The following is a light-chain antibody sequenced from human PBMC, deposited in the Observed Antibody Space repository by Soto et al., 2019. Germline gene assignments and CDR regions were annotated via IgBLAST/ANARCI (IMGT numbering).Light chain of an antibody. Sequence: EIVLTQSPGILSFSPGERATLSRRASQSVSSTYLAWYQQKVGQAPRLLIYGTSNRATGIPDRFSGSGSGTDFSLTISRLEPEDFAVYYCQQYDRSPLYTFGQGTKLEMK. CDR3: QQYDRSPLYT. CDR1: QSVSSTY. J-gene: IGKJ2*01. CDR2: GTS. V-gene: IGKV3-20*01.